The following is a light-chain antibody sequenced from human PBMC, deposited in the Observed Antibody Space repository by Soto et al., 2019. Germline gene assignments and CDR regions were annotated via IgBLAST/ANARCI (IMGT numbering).Light chain of an antibody. CDR1: SSDVGGYKC. Sequence: QSALTQPRSVSGSPGQSVTISCTGTSSDVGGYKCVSWYQQYPGKAPKLMIYHVSKRPSGVPDRFSGSKSGNTASLTISGLQGEDEADYYCCSYTGSDTYVFGTGTKVTVL. J-gene: IGLJ1*01. CDR2: HVS. V-gene: IGLV2-11*01. CDR3: CSYTGSDTYV.